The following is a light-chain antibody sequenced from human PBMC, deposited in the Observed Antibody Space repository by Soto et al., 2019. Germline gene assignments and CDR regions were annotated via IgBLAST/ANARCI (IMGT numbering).Light chain of an antibody. CDR3: SAFISSGTVV. J-gene: IGLJ2*01. CDR1: SSDVGGYNY. Sequence: QSALTQPASVSGSPRQSITISCTGTSSDVGGYNYVSWYQQHPGKAPKLMIYDVSNRPSGVSNRFSGSKSGNTASLTISGRQAENEADYYFSAFISSGTVVFGGGTKLTVL. CDR2: DVS. V-gene: IGLV2-14*03.